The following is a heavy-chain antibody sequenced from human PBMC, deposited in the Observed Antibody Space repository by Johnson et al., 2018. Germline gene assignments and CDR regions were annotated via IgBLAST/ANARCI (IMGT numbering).Heavy chain of an antibody. CDR1: GGSISSGGYY. CDR3: AGGPYGDYDHYCYGMDL. J-gene: IGHJ6*02. V-gene: IGHV4-31*03. D-gene: IGHD4-17*01. Sequence: QVQLQESGPGLVKPSQTLSLTCTVSGGSISSGGYYWSWIRQHPGKGLEWIGYIYYSGSTYYNPSLKSRVTISVDTSKNQFSLKLSSVTAADTAVYSCAGGPYGDYDHYCYGMDLWGQGTTVTVSS. CDR2: IYYSGST.